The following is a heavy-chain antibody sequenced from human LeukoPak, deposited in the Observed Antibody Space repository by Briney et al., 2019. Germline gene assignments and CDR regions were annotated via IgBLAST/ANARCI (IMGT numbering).Heavy chain of an antibody. CDR3: ARDRRSEGGVRASFDY. V-gene: IGHV4-34*01. CDR2: INHSGGT. Sequence: SETLSLTCAVYGGSFSDYYWSWIRQPPGKGLEWIGEINHSGGTNYNPSLKSRVTTSVDTSKNQFSLKLTSVTAADTAVYYCARDRRSEGGVRASFDYWGQGTLVTVSS. J-gene: IGHJ4*02. CDR1: GGSFSDYY. D-gene: IGHD3-10*01.